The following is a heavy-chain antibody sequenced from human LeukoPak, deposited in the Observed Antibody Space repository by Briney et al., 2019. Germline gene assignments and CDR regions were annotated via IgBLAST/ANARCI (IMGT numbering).Heavy chain of an antibody. J-gene: IGHJ4*02. Sequence: GGSLRLSCAASGFTFSSYEMNWVRQAPGKGLEWVSYISSSGSTIYYADSVKGRFTISRDNAKNSLYLQMNSLRAEDTAVYYCARTPDSEDLTGKYYFDYWGQGTLVTVSS. CDR1: GFTFSSYE. CDR3: ARTPDSEDLTGKYYFDY. V-gene: IGHV3-48*03. CDR2: ISSSGSTI. D-gene: IGHD3-9*01.